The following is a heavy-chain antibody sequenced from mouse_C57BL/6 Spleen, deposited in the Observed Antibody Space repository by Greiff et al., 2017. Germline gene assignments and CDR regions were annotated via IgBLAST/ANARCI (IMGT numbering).Heavy chain of an antibody. V-gene: IGHV2-2*01. CDR3: ARNSQLGGYFDV. D-gene: IGHD4-1*02. CDR1: GFSLTSYG. Sequence: QVQLQQSGPGLVQPSQSLSITCTVSGFSLTSYGVHWVRQSPGKGLEWLGVIWSGGSTDYNAAFISRLSISKDNSKSQVFFKMKSLQADDTAIYYCARNSQLGGYFDVWGTGTTVTVSS. CDR2: IWSGGST. J-gene: IGHJ1*03.